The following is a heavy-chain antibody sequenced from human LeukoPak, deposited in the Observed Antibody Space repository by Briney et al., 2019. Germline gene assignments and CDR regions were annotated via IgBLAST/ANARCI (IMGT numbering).Heavy chain of an antibody. J-gene: IGHJ4*02. CDR1: GGTFSSYA. V-gene: IGHV1-69*04. CDR2: IIPILGIA. Sequence: GSSVKVSRKASGGTFSSYAISWVRQAPGQGLEWMGRIIPILGIANYAQKFQGRVTITADKSTSTAYVELSSLRSEDTAVYYCARVPFGELSEFDYWGQGTLVTVSS. CDR3: ARVPFGELSEFDY. D-gene: IGHD3-10*01.